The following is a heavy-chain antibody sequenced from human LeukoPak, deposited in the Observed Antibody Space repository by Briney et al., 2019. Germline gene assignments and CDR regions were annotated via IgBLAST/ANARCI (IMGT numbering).Heavy chain of an antibody. CDR2: VSSDGGTT. J-gene: IGHJ5*02. Sequence: GGSLRLSCAASGFTLSSYGIHWVRQAPDKGLEWVTVVSSDGGTTYYTDSVKGRFTISRDDSKNTVYVQMNSLRADDTAVYYCAKEGAVAGSMWFDLWGQGALVTVSS. V-gene: IGHV3-30*02. D-gene: IGHD6-19*01. CDR3: AKEGAVAGSMWFDL. CDR1: GFTLSSYG.